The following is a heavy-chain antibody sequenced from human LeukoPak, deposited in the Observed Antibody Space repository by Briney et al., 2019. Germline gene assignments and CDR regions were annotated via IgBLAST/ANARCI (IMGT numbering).Heavy chain of an antibody. CDR1: GFTFTSSA. Sequence: XVKVSCKASGFTFTSSAMQWVRQARGXRLEWIGWIVVGSGNTNYAQKFQERVTITRDMSTSTAYMELSSLRSEDTAVYYCARSSGVNYYDSSGYYYWGQGTLVTVSS. J-gene: IGHJ4*02. CDR3: ARSSGVNYYDSSGYYY. CDR2: IVVGSGNT. D-gene: IGHD3-22*01. V-gene: IGHV1-58*02.